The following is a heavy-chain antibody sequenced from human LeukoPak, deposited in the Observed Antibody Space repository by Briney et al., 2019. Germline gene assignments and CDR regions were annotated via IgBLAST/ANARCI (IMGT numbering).Heavy chain of an antibody. D-gene: IGHD1-14*01. J-gene: IGHJ4*02. CDR3: VRETTEGAKDY. V-gene: IGHV3-23*01. CDR1: GFTFTSDA. CDR2: TVSRGTT. Sequence: GGSLRLSCVASGFTFTSDAMNWVRQAPGKGLEWVSSTVSRGTTQYADSVKGRFTVSRDTSKNTLYLQMNSLRVDDTAIYYCVRETTEGAKDYWGQGTQVTVSS.